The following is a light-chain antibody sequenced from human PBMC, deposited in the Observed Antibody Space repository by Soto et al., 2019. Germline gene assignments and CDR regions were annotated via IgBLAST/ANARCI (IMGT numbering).Light chain of an antibody. Sequence: EIVLTQSPATLSLSPGERATLSCRASQSVGGFLAWYQQKSGQAPRLLIYDTSKRVTGIPARFSGSGSGTDFTLTISSLEPEDFAVYHCQHRSNWPPMYTSGQGTKLQIK. V-gene: IGKV3-11*01. J-gene: IGKJ2*01. CDR2: DTS. CDR3: QHRSNWPPMYT. CDR1: QSVGGF.